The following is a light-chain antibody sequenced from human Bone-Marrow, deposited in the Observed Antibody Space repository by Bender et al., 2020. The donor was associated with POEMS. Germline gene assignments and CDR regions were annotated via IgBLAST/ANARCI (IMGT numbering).Light chain of an antibody. CDR2: EGS. CDR1: SSDVGGYNL. CDR3: CSYAGSSTLV. J-gene: IGLJ3*02. V-gene: IGLV2-23*01. Sequence: QSALTQPASVSGSPGQSITISCTGTSSDVGGYNLVSWYQQHQGKAPKLIIYEGSRRPSGVSNRFSGSKSGTTASLTISGLRTEDEADYYCCSYAGSSTLVFGGGTKLTVL.